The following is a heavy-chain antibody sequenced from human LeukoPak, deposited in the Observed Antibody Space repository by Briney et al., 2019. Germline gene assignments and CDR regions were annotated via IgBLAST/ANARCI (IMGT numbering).Heavy chain of an antibody. CDR3: ATTHYFRAFDI. CDR1: GYTFTSYG. Sequence: ASVKVSCKASGYTFTSYGISWVRQAPGQGLEWMGWISAYNGNTNYAQKLQGRVTMTTDTSTSTAYMELSSLRSEDTAVYYCATTHYFRAFDIWGQGTMVTVSS. CDR2: ISAYNGNT. V-gene: IGHV1-18*01. D-gene: IGHD2/OR15-2a*01. J-gene: IGHJ3*02.